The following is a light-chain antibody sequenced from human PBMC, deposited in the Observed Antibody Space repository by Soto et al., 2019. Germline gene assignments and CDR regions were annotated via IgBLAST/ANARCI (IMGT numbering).Light chain of an antibody. J-gene: IGKJ1*01. CDR2: AAS. Sequence: DIQMTQSPSSLSSSVGDRVTITCRASQGIRNDLGWYQQKPGKAPKRLIYAASSLQSGVPSRFTGSEHGTELALTIRSLQPEDVATYYCLQHTSYPWTFGQGTKVQIK. V-gene: IGKV1-17*01. CDR1: QGIRND. CDR3: LQHTSYPWT.